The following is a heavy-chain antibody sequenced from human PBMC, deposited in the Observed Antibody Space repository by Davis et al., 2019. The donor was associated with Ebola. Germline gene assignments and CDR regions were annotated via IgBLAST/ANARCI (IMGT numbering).Heavy chain of an antibody. D-gene: IGHD5-24*01. V-gene: IGHV3-30*04. CDR3: ASLEMATTGLDY. CDR1: GFNFRNFA. J-gene: IGHJ4*02. CDR2: ISNDGMKG. Sequence: PGGSLRLSCAASGFNFRNFAIHWLRQAPGKGLEWVARISNDGMKGSYADSVKGRFTISRDNAKNSLYLQMNSLRAEDTAVYYCASLEMATTGLDYWGQGTLVTVSS.